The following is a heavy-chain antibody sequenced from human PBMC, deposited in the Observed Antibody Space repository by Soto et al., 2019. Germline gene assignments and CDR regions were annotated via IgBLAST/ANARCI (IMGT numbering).Heavy chain of an antibody. CDR2: INPNGGVT. D-gene: IGHD5-12*01. J-gene: IGHJ6*03. Sequence: VQLVQSGAEVKKPGASVKVSCKTSGDSLNDYYIHWVRQAPGQGLEWMGWINPNGGVTKYAQKFQGRVTVTRDTSIRTVYMELSSLRSDDTAVYYCAIESGGATATLDYYYFYMDVWGKGTTVTVSS. V-gene: IGHV1-2*02. CDR3: AIESGGATATLDYYYFYMDV. CDR1: GDSLNDYY.